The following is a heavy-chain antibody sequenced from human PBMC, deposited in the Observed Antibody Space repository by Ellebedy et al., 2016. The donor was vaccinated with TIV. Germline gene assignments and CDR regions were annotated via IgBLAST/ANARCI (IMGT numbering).Heavy chain of an antibody. V-gene: IGHV4-39*07. D-gene: IGHD1-26*01. J-gene: IGHJ4*02. CDR1: GGSISSSSYY. CDR3: ARDFGSHYFDS. CDR2: VFYSGST. Sequence: SETLSLTCTVSGGSISSSSYYWGWIRQPPGKGLKWIGSVFYSGSTYYNPSLKSRVTISIDTSKNQFSLRLNSVTAADTAVYFCARDFGSHYFDSWGQGTLVTVSS.